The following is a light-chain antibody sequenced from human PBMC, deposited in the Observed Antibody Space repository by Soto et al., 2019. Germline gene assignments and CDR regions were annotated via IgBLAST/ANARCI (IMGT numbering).Light chain of an antibody. CDR1: QSVSSSY. CDR2: DAS. CDR3: QEYGSSRRT. J-gene: IGKJ1*01. V-gene: IGKV3-20*01. Sequence: EIVLTQSPGTLSLSPGERATLSCRASQSVSSSYLAWYQQKPGQAPRLLIYDASSRATGIPDRFSGSGSGTDSTLTISRLEPEDFAVYYCQEYGSSRRTFGQGTKVEIK.